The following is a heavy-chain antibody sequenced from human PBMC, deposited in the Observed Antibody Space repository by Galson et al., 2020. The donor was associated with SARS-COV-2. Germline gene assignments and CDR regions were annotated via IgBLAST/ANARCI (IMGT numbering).Heavy chain of an antibody. CDR2: IYPGDSDT. CDR3: ARFDLTGYDAFDI. D-gene: IGHD3-9*01. CDR1: GYTFPSYW. Sequence: GESLKISCKGSGYTFPSYWIGWVRQMPGKGLEWMGIIYPGDSDTKYSPSFQGQVTISADKSIDTAYLQWSSLKASDTAIYYCARFDLTGYDAFDIWGQGTMVTVSS. V-gene: IGHV5-51*01. J-gene: IGHJ3*02.